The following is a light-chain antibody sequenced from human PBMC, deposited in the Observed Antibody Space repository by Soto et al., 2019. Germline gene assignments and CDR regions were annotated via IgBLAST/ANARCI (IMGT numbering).Light chain of an antibody. Sequence: DIQMTQSPSSLSASXXDGVTITRKASQDINKNLIWYQQKPGKAPKXXIYDASDLETGVPSRFSGSGAGTGFTFTISSLQPEDFATYYCQQYESLPLTFGQGTRLEIK. CDR1: QDINKN. J-gene: IGKJ5*01. CDR2: DAS. CDR3: QQYESLPLT. V-gene: IGKV1-33*01.